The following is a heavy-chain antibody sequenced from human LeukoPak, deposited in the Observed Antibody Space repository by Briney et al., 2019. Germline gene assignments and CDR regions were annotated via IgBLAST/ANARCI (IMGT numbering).Heavy chain of an antibody. CDR2: FYHGGST. CDR3: ASRGYGSGSYYNVFDY. D-gene: IGHD3-10*01. V-gene: IGHV4-38-2*02. Sequence: SETLSLTCTVSGYSISTGYYWDWIRQPPGKGLEWIGTFYHGGSTYYNPSLKSRVTISVDTSKNQFSLKLSSVTAADTAVYYCASRGYGSGSYYNVFDYWGQGTLVTVSS. CDR1: GYSISTGYY. J-gene: IGHJ4*02.